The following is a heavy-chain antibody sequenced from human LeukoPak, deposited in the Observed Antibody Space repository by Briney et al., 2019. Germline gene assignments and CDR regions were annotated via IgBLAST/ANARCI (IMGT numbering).Heavy chain of an antibody. Sequence: WETLSLTCTVSGYSISSGYYWAWIRQPPGKGREWIASIYHSGSTYYNPSLKSRVTISVDTSKNQSSQRLSSVTAADTAVYYCARDSTKYSGRFLDYWGQGALVTVSS. CDR3: ARDSTKYSGRFLDY. V-gene: IGHV4-38-2*02. J-gene: IGHJ4*02. CDR2: IYHSGST. CDR1: GYSISSGYY. D-gene: IGHD1-26*01.